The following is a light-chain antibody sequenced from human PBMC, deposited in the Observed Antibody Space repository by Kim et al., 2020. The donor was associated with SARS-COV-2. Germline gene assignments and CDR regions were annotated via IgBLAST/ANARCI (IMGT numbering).Light chain of an antibody. CDR2: GTS. CDR1: QSVSSSY. Sequence: EIVLTQSPGTLSLSPGERATLSCRASQSVSSSYLAWYQQKAGQAPRLLIYGTSSRATGIPDRFSGSGSGTDFTLTISRLEPEDFGLYYCQQYGTSFFTFGPGTKVDIK. CDR3: QQYGTSFFT. J-gene: IGKJ3*01. V-gene: IGKV3-20*01.